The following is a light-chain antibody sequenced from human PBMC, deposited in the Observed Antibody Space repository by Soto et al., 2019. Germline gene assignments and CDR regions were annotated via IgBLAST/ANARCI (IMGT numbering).Light chain of an antibody. V-gene: IGKV1-27*01. Sequence: IRMTQSPSSLSASPGDGVPITCRASQSFSTYLAWYQQKPGKVPKLLISGISTLQSGVPSRFSGSGYGTELTLTISNLQPEDFATYYCQKYNTDPLTFGGGTKVDIK. CDR3: QKYNTDPLT. J-gene: IGKJ4*02. CDR1: QSFSTY. CDR2: GIS.